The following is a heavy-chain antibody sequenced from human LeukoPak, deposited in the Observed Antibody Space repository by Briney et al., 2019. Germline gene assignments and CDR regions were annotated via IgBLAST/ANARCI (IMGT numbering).Heavy chain of an antibody. D-gene: IGHD5-12*01. J-gene: IGHJ3*02. CDR3: ARVATGDAFDI. Sequence: GGSLRLSCAASGFTFSSYSMNWVRQAPGKGLEWVSSISSSSSYIYYADSVKGRFTISRDNAKNSLYLQMNSLRAEDTAVYYCARVATGDAFDIWGQGTMVIVSS. CDR1: GFTFSSYS. CDR2: ISSSSSYI. V-gene: IGHV3-21*01.